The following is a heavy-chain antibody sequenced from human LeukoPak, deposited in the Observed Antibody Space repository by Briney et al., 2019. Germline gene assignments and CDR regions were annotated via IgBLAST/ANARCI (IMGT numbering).Heavy chain of an antibody. CDR3: ASVYDSSGPLIDY. CDR2: IYHSGST. D-gene: IGHD3-22*01. Sequence: PSQTLSLTCAVSGGSISSGGYSWSWIRQPPGKGLEWIGYIYHSGSTYYNPSLKCRVTISVDRSKNQFSLKLSSVTAADTAVYYCASVYDSSGPLIDYWGQGTLVTVSS. CDR1: GGSISSGGYS. V-gene: IGHV4-30-2*01. J-gene: IGHJ4*02.